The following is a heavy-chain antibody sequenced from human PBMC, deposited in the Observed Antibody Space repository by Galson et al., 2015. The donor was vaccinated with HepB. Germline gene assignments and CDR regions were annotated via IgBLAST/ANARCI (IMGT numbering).Heavy chain of an antibody. CDR2: TNPGGGDT. CDR1: GYTFTNFY. D-gene: IGHD6-13*01. Sequence: SVKVSCKASGYTFTNFYIHWVRQAPGQGLEWMGITNPGGGDTNYAQKFQGRVTMTRDTSTSTVYMDLSSLRSEDTAVYYCARGLAAAGHFDYWGQGTLVTVSS. V-gene: IGHV1-46*01. J-gene: IGHJ4*02. CDR3: ARGLAAAGHFDY.